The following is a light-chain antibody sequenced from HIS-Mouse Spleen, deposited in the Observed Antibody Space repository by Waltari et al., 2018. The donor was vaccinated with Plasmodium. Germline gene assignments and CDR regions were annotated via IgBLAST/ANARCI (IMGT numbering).Light chain of an antibody. V-gene: IGLV3-10*01. J-gene: IGLJ3*02. CDR3: YSTDSSGNHRV. CDR2: EDS. Sequence: SYELTQPPSVSVSPGHTARITCAGDDCPKKYAYWYQQKSGQAPVLVIYEDSKRPSGIPERFSGSSSGTMATLTISGAQVEDEADYYCYSTDSSGNHRVFGGGTKLTVL. CDR1: DCPKKY.